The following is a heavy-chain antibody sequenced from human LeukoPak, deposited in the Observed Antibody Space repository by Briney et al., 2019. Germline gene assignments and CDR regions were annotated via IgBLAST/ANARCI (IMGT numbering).Heavy chain of an antibody. J-gene: IGHJ4*02. Sequence: GGSLRLSCAASGFTFSSYAMRWVRQAPGKGLEWVAVISYDGSSKYYADSVKGRFTISRDNSKNTLYLQMNSLRAEDTAVYYCASGRRHNQANDYWGQGTLVTVSS. D-gene: IGHD1-26*01. V-gene: IGHV3-30*04. CDR3: ASGRRHNQANDY. CDR1: GFTFSSYA. CDR2: ISYDGSSK.